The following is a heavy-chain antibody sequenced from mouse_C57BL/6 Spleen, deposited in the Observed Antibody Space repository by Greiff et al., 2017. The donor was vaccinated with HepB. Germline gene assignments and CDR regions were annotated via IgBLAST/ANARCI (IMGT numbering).Heavy chain of an antibody. CDR1: GYAFSSSW. J-gene: IGHJ4*01. CDR3: ARGGDYAMDY. CDR2: IYPGDGDT. V-gene: IGHV1-82*01. Sequence: VKLQESGPELVKPGASVKISCKASGYAFSSSWMNWVKQRPGKGLEWIGRIYPGDGDTNYNGKFKGKATLTADKSSSTAYMQLSSLTSEDSAVYFCARGGDYAMDYWGQGTSVTVSS.